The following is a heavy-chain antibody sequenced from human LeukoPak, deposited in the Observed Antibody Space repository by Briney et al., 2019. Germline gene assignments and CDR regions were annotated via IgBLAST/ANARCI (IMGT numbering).Heavy chain of an antibody. J-gene: IGHJ4*02. CDR2: IYYSGST. CDR3: ARDRSIAAAGIDY. V-gene: IGHV4-30-4*01. CDR1: GGSISSGDYY. Sequence: PSETLSLTCTVSGGSISSGDYYWSWIRQPPGKGLEWIGYIYYSGSTYYNPSLKSRVTISVDTSKNQFSLKPSSVTAADTAVYYCARDRSIAAAGIDYWGQGTLVTVSS. D-gene: IGHD6-13*01.